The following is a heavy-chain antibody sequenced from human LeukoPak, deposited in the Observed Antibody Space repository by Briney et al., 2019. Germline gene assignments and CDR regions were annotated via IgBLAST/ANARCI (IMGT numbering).Heavy chain of an antibody. V-gene: IGHV4-39*07. CDR3: ARDGGAGWPIGY. CDR1: GGSISSSSYY. J-gene: IGHJ4*02. CDR2: IYYSGST. Sequence: SETLSLTCTVSGGSISSSSYYWGWIRQPPGKGLEWIGSIYYSGSTYYNPSLKSRVTISVDTSKNQFSLRLSSVTAADTAVYYCARDGGAGWPIGYWGQGTPVTVSS. D-gene: IGHD6-19*01.